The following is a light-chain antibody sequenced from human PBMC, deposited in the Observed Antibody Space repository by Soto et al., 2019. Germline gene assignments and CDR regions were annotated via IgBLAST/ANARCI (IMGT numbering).Light chain of an antibody. J-gene: IGKJ1*01. V-gene: IGKV3-20*01. CDR1: QSVSSSY. CDR3: QQYGSSPRT. CDR2: DAS. Sequence: PGERATLSCRASQSVSSSYLAWYQQKPGQAPRLLIYDASSRATGIPDRFSGSGSGTDFTLTISRLEPEDFAVYFCQQYGSSPRTFGQGTKVEIK.